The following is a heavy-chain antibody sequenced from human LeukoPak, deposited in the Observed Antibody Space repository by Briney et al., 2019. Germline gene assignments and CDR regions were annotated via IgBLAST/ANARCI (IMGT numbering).Heavy chain of an antibody. J-gene: IGHJ6*03. CDR3: AQVAGTPYYHYYYMDV. Sequence: NPSETLSLTCTVSGGSISSSSYYWGWIRQPPGKGLEWIGSIYYSGSTYYNPSLKSRVTISVDTSKNQFSLKLSSVTAADTAVYYCAQVAGTPYYHYYYMDVWGKGTTVTVSS. D-gene: IGHD6-19*01. V-gene: IGHV4-39*01. CDR1: GGSISSSSYY. CDR2: IYYSGST.